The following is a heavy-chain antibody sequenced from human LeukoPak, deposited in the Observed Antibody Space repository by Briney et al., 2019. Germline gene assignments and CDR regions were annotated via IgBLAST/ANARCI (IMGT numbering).Heavy chain of an antibody. J-gene: IGHJ4*02. CDR3: ANLWEDYYDSSGPTG. D-gene: IGHD3-22*01. CDR2: ISGSGGST. CDR1: GFTFSSYA. Sequence: PGGSLRLSCAASGFTFSSYAMSWVRQAPGEGLEWVSAISGSGGSTYYADSVKGRFTISRDNSKNTLYLQMNSLRAEDTAVYYCANLWEDYYDSSGPTGWGQGTLVTVSS. V-gene: IGHV3-23*01.